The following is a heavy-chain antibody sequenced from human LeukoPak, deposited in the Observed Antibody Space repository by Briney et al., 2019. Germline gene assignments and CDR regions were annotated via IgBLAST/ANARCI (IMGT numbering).Heavy chain of an antibody. CDR2: IIPIFGTA. CDR3: ARRVIASRSDYFDS. J-gene: IGHJ4*02. CDR1: GGTFSSYA. V-gene: IGHV1-69*13. Sequence: ASVKVPCKASGGTFSSYAISWVRQAPGQGLEWMGGIIPIFGTANYAQKFQGRVTITADESTSTAYMELSSLRFEDTAIYYCARRVIASRSDYFDSWGQGTLVTVSS. D-gene: IGHD6-6*01.